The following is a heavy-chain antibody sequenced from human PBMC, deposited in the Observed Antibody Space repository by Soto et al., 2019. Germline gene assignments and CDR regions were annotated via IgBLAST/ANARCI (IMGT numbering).Heavy chain of an antibody. CDR1: GFTFSSYG. CDR3: TTDLTDIVVVPAAPIDI. D-gene: IGHD2-2*01. Sequence: GGSLRLSCAASGFTFSSYGMHWVRQAPGKGLEWVGRIKSKTDGGTTDYAAPVKGRFTISRDDSKNTLYLQMNSLKTEDTAVYYCTTDLTDIVVVPAAPIDIWGQGTMVTVSS. CDR2: IKSKTDGGTT. V-gene: IGHV3-15*01. J-gene: IGHJ3*02.